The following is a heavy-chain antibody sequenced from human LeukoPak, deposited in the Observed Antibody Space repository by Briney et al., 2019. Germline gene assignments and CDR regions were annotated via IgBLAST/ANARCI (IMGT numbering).Heavy chain of an antibody. D-gene: IGHD3-22*01. V-gene: IGHV4-39*07. CDR1: GGSISSSSYY. Sequence: SETLSLTCTVSGGSISSSSYYWGWIRQSPGKGLEWLGNIHSRGTTNYNPSLKSRVTLSLDTSKNQFSLKLSSVTAADTAVYYCARGPYYYDSSGYYTPFDYWGQGTLVTVSS. J-gene: IGHJ4*02. CDR2: IHSRGTT. CDR3: ARGPYYYDSSGYYTPFDY.